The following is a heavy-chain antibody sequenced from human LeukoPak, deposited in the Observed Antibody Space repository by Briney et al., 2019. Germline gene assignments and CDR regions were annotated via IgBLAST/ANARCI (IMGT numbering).Heavy chain of an antibody. Sequence: GGSLRLSCAASGFTFSSYSMNWVRQAPGKGLEWVSSISSSSSYIYYADSVKGRFTISRDNAKNSLYQQMNSLRAEDTAVYYCARSPFRVTTFDYWGQGTLVTVSS. CDR3: ARSPFRVTTFDY. CDR2: ISSSSSYI. D-gene: IGHD4-11*01. J-gene: IGHJ4*02. CDR1: GFTFSSYS. V-gene: IGHV3-21*01.